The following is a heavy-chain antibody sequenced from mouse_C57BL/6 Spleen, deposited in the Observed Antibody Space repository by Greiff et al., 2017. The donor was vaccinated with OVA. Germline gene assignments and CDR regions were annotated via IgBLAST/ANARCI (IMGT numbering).Heavy chain of an antibody. D-gene: IGHD2-2*01. V-gene: IGHV1-61*01. CDR1: GYTFTSYW. J-gene: IGHJ4*01. CDR3: ARGGYDEDYYAMDY. Sequence: QVQLQQPGAELVRPGSSVKLSCKASGYTFTSYWMDWVKQRPGQGLEWIGNIYPSDSETHYNQKFKDKATLTVDKSSSTAYMQRSSLTSEDSAVYYCARGGYDEDYYAMDYWGQGTSVTVSS. CDR2: IYPSDSET.